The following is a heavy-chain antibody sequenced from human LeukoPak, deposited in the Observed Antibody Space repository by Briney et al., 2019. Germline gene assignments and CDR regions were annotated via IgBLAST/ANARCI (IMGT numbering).Heavy chain of an antibody. CDR3: AKDRPYYYDSSGYYSKFDP. V-gene: IGHV3-23*01. CDR1: GFTFSSYA. CDR2: ISGSGGST. Sequence: QTGGSLGLSCAASGFTFSSYAMSWVRQAPGKGLEWASAISGSGGSTYYADSVKGRFTISRDNSKNTLYLQMNSLRAEDTAVYYCAKDRPYYYDSSGYYSKFDPWGQGTLVTVSS. J-gene: IGHJ5*02. D-gene: IGHD3-22*01.